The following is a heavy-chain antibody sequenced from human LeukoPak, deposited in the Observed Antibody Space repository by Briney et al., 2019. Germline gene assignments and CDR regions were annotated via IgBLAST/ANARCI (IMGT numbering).Heavy chain of an antibody. J-gene: IGHJ4*02. Sequence: ASVKVSSKASGYTFTSYAMRWVRQAPGQRLEWMGWINAGNGNTKYSQKFQGRVTITADESTSTAYMELSSLRSEDTAVYYCARVGYSGYDYLFDYWGQGTLVTVSS. CDR2: INAGNGNT. CDR3: ARVGYSGYDYLFDY. V-gene: IGHV1-3*01. D-gene: IGHD5-12*01. CDR1: GYTFTSYA.